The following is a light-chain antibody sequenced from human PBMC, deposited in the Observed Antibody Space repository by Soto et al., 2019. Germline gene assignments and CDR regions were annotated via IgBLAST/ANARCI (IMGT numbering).Light chain of an antibody. Sequence: EIVLTQSPGTLSLSPGERATLSCRASQTIGNNYLAWYQQKPGQAPRLLIYDASARATGIPDRFSGSGSGTDFTLTISRLEPEDFAVYYCQQYANSPLTFGGGTEVEIK. J-gene: IGKJ4*01. CDR2: DAS. V-gene: IGKV3-20*01. CDR1: QTIGNNY. CDR3: QQYANSPLT.